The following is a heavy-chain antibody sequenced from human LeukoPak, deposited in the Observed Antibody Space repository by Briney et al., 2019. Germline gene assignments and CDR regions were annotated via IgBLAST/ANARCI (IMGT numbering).Heavy chain of an antibody. Sequence: GGSLRLSCAASGFTVSSNYMSWVRQAPGKGLEWVSVIYSGGSTYYADSVKGRFTISRDNSKNTLYLQMNSMRAEDTAVYYCACAAGYSSSWYYFDYWGQGTLVTVSS. J-gene: IGHJ4*02. CDR1: GFTVSSNY. D-gene: IGHD6-13*01. CDR2: IYSGGST. CDR3: ACAAGYSSSWYYFDY. V-gene: IGHV3-53*01.